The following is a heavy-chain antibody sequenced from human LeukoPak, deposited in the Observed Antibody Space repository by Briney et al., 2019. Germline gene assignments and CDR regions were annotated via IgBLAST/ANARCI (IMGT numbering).Heavy chain of an antibody. V-gene: IGHV3-23*01. J-gene: IGHJ6*02. CDR2: ISGSGGST. Sequence: GGSLRLSCAASGFTFSSYAMSWVRQAPGKGLEWVSAISGSGGSTYYADSVKGRFTISRDNSKNTLYLQMNSLRAEDTAVYYCARDKYSSSSGMDVWGQGTTVTVSS. CDR3: ARDKYSSSSGMDV. CDR1: GFTFSSYA. D-gene: IGHD6-6*01.